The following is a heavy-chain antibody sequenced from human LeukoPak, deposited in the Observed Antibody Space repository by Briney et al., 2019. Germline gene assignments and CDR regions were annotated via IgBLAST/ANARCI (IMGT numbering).Heavy chain of an antibody. CDR2: ISAYNGNT. CDR1: GYTFTTYG. CDR3: AKDYRFSDPKSGLASDH. D-gene: IGHD3-16*02. V-gene: IGHV1-18*04. J-gene: IGHJ4*02. Sequence: PEASVKVSCKASGYTFTTYGISWVRQDPGQGLEWMGWISAYNGNTNYAQKLQGRVTMTTDTSTSTAYMELRNLRSDDTAVYYCAKDYRFSDPKSGLASDHWGQGTLVTVSS.